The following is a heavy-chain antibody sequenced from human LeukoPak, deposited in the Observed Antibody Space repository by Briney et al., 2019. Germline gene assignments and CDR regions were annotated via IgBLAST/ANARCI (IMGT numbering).Heavy chain of an antibody. CDR3: ARWGLVATIRDYYYMDV. CDR1: GFTFSSYG. J-gene: IGHJ6*03. CDR2: INWNGGST. Sequence: PGGSLRLSCAASGFTFSSYGMSWVRQAPGKGLEWFSGINWNGGSTGYADSVKGRFTISRDNAKNSLYLQMNSLRAEDTALYYCARWGLVATIRDYYYMDVWGKGTTVTVSS. D-gene: IGHD5-12*01. V-gene: IGHV3-20*04.